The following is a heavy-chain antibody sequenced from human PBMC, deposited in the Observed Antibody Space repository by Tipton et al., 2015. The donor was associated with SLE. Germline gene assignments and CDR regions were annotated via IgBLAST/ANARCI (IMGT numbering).Heavy chain of an antibody. Sequence: GLVKPSETLSLTCTVSGGSISSYRWSWIRQPPGKGLEWIGYVYYSGSTNYNPSLKSRVTILVDTSKNQFSLKLSSVTAADTAVYYCARHDGQWDAFDIWGQGTMVTVSS. J-gene: IGHJ3*02. CDR3: ARHDGQWDAFDI. D-gene: IGHD6-19*01. CDR2: VYYSGST. CDR1: GGSISSYR. V-gene: IGHV4-59*08.